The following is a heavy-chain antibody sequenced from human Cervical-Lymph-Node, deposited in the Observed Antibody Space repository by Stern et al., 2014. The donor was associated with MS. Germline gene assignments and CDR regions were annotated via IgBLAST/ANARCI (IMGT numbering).Heavy chain of an antibody. CDR1: GDTVIRPY. CDR2: INPSGSTT. V-gene: IGHV1-46*01. J-gene: IGHJ3*02. Sequence: QLQLVQSGAVVKKPGSSVKLSCEVSGDTVIRPYMHWVRQAPAQGIEWLGLINPSGSTTVYAQPFQGRVTLTRDTSPTAVYMELSNLRSGDTAVYYCASDSSGYDGFDIWGQGTLVTVSS. D-gene: IGHD3-3*01. CDR3: ASDSSGYDGFDI.